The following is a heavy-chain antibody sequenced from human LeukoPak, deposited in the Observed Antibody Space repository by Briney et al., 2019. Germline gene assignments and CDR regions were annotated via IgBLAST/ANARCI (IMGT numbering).Heavy chain of an antibody. J-gene: IGHJ4*02. CDR1: GFAFRSDA. CDR2: ISGSGSTT. CDR3: ASPTGHYYDSL. Sequence: GGTLRLSCAVSGFAFRSDATSGVPAAPREGLWRVSDISGSGSTTYYADSVKGLFTISRDNYKNTLYLQMNSLRAEDTAVYYCASPTGHYYDSLCGQGPVVIVS. V-gene: IGHV3-23*01. D-gene: IGHD3-22*01.